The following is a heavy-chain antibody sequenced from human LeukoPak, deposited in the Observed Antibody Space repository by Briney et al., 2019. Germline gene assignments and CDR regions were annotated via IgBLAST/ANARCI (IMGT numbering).Heavy chain of an antibody. CDR3: ARDGLYCSSTSCYGRY. CDR1: GFTFSTYN. CDR2: IKQDGSEK. J-gene: IGHJ1*01. D-gene: IGHD2-2*01. Sequence: GGSLRLSCAASGFTFSTYNMNWVRQAPGKGLEWVANIKQDGSEKYYVDSVKGRFTISRDNAKNSLYLQMNSLRAEDTAVYYCARDGLYCSSTSCYGRYWGQGTLVTVSS. V-gene: IGHV3-7*01.